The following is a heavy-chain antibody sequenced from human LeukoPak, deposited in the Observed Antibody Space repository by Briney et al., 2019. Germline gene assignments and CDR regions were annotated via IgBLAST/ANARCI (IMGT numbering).Heavy chain of an antibody. V-gene: IGHV3-23*01. CDR1: GFPFSSHA. D-gene: IGHD2-21*02. CDR2: ISNGKT. CDR3: VREAGYCASVCLKSNWFDP. J-gene: IGHJ5*02. Sequence: GGSLRLSCADSGFPFSSHAVSWVRQPPGKGLEWVAAISNGKTYYADSVRGRFTISRDDSKNTVYLQMSSLRDEDTALYYCVREAGYCASVCLKSNWFDPWGQGTLVTVSS.